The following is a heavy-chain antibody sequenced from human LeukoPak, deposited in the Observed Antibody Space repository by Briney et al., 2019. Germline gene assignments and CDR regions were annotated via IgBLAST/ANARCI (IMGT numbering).Heavy chain of an antibody. CDR2: INHSGYT. Sequence: SETLSLTCAVSGVSFYDYYWSWVRQTPGKGLEWIGEINHSGYTNDSPSLKRRVTLSIDTSRKQFSLNLRSVTVADTGIYYCTRMTAGHDYWGQGTLVTVSA. J-gene: IGHJ4*02. CDR1: GVSFYDYY. V-gene: IGHV4-34*01. CDR3: TRMTAGHDY. D-gene: IGHD2-21*02.